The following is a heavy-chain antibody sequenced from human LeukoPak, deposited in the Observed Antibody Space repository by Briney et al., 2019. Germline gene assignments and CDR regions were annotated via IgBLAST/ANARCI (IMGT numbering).Heavy chain of an antibody. CDR3: TRTINPWFDP. J-gene: IGHJ5*02. CDR1: GYTFINHY. CDR2: IRPTDGRT. Sequence: GASVKISCKPSGYTFINHYIHWVRQAPGQGLEWMGVIRPTDGRTSYAQNFQGRLSMTSDTSTSTAYMELSSLRSEATAMYYCTRTINPWFDPWGQGTPVSVSS. D-gene: IGHD3-9*01. V-gene: IGHV1-46*01.